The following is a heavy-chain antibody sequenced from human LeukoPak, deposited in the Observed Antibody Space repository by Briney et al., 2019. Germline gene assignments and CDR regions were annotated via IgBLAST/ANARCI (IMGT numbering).Heavy chain of an antibody. Sequence: ASVKVSCKASGYTFTSYAMNWVRQAPGQGLEWMGWINTNTGNPTYAQGFTGRFVFSLDTSVSTAYLQISSLKAEDTAVYYCARCDYDYVWGSYQLDYWGQGTLVTVSS. J-gene: IGHJ4*02. V-gene: IGHV7-4-1*02. CDR1: GYTFTSYA. CDR3: ARCDYDYVWGSYQLDY. D-gene: IGHD3-16*02. CDR2: INTNTGNP.